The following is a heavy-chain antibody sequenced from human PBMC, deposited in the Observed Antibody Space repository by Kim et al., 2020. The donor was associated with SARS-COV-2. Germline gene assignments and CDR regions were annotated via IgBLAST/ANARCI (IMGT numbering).Heavy chain of an antibody. CDR2: ISAYNGNT. CDR3: ARTTWRADRHLIAAAGIFDY. D-gene: IGHD6-13*01. Sequence: ASVKVSCKASGYTFTSYGISWVRQAPGQGLEWMGWISAYNGNTNYAQKLQGRVTMTTDTSTSTAYMELRSLRSDDTAVYYCARTTWRADRHLIAAAGIFDYWGQGTLVTVSS. CDR1: GYTFTSYG. J-gene: IGHJ4*02. V-gene: IGHV1-18*01.